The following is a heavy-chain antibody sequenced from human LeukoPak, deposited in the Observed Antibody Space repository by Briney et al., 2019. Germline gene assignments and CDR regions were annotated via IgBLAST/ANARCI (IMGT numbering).Heavy chain of an antibody. CDR2: IYYSGST. J-gene: IGHJ4*02. CDR3: ARLKPKGPYNWNYRPTFDY. CDR1: GGSISSSSYY. V-gene: IGHV4-39*01. D-gene: IGHD1-7*01. Sequence: PSGTLSLTCTVSGGSISSSSYYWGWIRQPPGKGLEWIGSIYYSGSTYYNPSLKSRVTISVDTSKNQFSLKLSSVTAADTAVYYCARLKPKGPYNWNYRPTFDYWGQGTLVTVSS.